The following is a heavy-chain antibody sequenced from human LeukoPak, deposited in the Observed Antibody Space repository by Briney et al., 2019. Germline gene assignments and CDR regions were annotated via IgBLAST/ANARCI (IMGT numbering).Heavy chain of an antibody. CDR1: GFTFDDYP. J-gene: IGHJ4*02. CDR2: ITWNTAPI. V-gene: IGHV3-9*03. Sequence: PGGSLRLCCAAPGFTFDDYPMYTVRQAPGKGVERDSGITWNTAPIAYADSVKGRFPISRDNAKNSLYLQMNSLRAEDMGIYYCAKGRSLKQWLVRSGAEYFDYWGQGTLVTVSS. CDR3: AKGRSLKQWLVRSGAEYFDY. D-gene: IGHD6-19*01.